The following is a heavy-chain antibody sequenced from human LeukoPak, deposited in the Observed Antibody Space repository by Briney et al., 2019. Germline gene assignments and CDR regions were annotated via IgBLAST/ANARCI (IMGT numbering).Heavy chain of an antibody. CDR1: GGSFSNYC. CDR2: IDHSGST. D-gene: IGHD1-26*01. Sequence: SETLSLTCAVFGGSFSNYCLHGIRQPPGKGLEWIGEIDHSGSTKYNPSLKSRVTISLDTSKNQFSLNLSSVTDTAVYYCVIFIMGTTTTDSWGQGTLVTVSS. J-gene: IGHJ4*02. CDR3: VIFIMGTTTTDS. V-gene: IGHV4-34*01.